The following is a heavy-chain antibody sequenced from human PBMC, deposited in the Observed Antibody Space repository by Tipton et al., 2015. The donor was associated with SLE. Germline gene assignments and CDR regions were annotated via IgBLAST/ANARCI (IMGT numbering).Heavy chain of an antibody. D-gene: IGHD2-2*01. CDR1: GGSISSYY. CDR2: IYYSGST. J-gene: IGHJ5*02. Sequence: TLSLTCTVSGGSISSYYWSWIRQPPGKGLEWIGYIYYSGSTNYNPSLTSRVTISDDTSKNQFSLTLSSVTAADTAIYYCARFGRSAAMDWFDRWGQGTLVTVSS. CDR3: ARFGRSAAMDWFDR. V-gene: IGHV4-59*12.